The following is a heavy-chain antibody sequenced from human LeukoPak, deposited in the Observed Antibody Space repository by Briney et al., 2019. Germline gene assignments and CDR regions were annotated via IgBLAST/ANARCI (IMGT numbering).Heavy chain of an antibody. V-gene: IGHV3-23*01. D-gene: IGHD1-26*01. J-gene: IGHJ3*02. Sequence: GGSLRLSCAASGFTFSTHAMSWVRQAPGKGLEWVSGISGVSETTYYADSVRGRFTISRDNSKSTIYLQMNSLRAEDTAVYYCAEDVCGNYCSLDMWGQGTMVTVSS. CDR2: ISGVSETT. CDR3: AEDVCGNYCSLDM. CDR1: GFTFSTHA.